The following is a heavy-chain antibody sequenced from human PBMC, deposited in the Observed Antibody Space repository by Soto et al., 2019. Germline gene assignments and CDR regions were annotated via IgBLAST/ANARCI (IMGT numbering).Heavy chain of an antibody. CDR1: GFTFSSYV. J-gene: IGHJ4*02. V-gene: IGHV3-30-3*01. CDR3: AREWGYLDYDSSGYLSGYFDY. CDR2: ISYDGNNK. D-gene: IGHD3-22*01. Sequence: PGGSLRLSCAASGFTFSSYVMHWVRQAPGKGLEWVAHISYDGNNKYYADSVKGRFTISRDNFKNTLYLQMNSLRAEDTAVYYCAREWGYLDYDSSGYLSGYFDYWGQGTLVTVSS.